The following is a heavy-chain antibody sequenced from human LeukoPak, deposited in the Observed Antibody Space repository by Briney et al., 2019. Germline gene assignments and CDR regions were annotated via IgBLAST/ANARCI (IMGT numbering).Heavy chain of an antibody. Sequence: GGSLRLSCAASGFTFSSYWMSWVRQAPGKGLVWVSRLSSDGTNTYHADSVKGRVTISRDNAKNTVYLEMNSLRAEDTAVYYCARGGLRNWYFDLWGRGTLVTVSS. D-gene: IGHD5-12*01. CDR3: ARGGLRNWYFDL. V-gene: IGHV3-74*01. CDR1: GFTFSSYW. J-gene: IGHJ2*01. CDR2: LSSDGTNT.